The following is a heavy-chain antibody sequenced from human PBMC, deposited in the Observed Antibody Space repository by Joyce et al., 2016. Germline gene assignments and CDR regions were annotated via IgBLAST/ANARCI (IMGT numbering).Heavy chain of an antibody. CDR1: GLTLSNLG. CDR3: AKILTATYSSGWFLDY. J-gene: IGHJ4*02. CDR2: RSYDGIYK. D-gene: IGHD6-25*01. Sequence: QVQLVESGGGVVQPGRSLRLSCAASGLTLSNLGVHWVRQGPGKGLVVVAVRSYDGIYKYYADSVKGRFTISRDNSKNTVFLEMNSLRTEDTAVYYCAKILTATYSSGWFLDYWGQGTLVTVSS. V-gene: IGHV3-30*18.